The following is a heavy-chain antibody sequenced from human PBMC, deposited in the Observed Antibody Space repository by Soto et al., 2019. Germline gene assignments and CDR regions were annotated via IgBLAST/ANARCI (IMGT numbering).Heavy chain of an antibody. CDR3: ARDKITGLFDY. J-gene: IGHJ4*02. Sequence: SETLSLTCAVYGGSFSDYYWTWIRQPPGTGLEWIGEINHSGSTNYNPSLKSRVTISVDTSKNQFSPKLTSVTAADTAVYYCARDKITGLFDYWGQGTLVTVSS. D-gene: IGHD2-8*02. CDR1: GGSFSDYY. CDR2: INHSGST. V-gene: IGHV4-34*01.